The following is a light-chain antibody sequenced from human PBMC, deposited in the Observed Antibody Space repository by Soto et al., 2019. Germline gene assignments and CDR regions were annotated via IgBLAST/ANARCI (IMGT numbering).Light chain of an antibody. J-gene: IGLJ1*01. CDR2: EVS. V-gene: IGLV2-14*01. Sequence: QSALTQPASVSGSPGQSITISCTGTDSDVGGYNYVSWYQQHPGKAPKLMIYEVSNRPSGVSNRFSGSKSGNTASLTISGLQAEDEADYYCSSYTSISVPYVFGTGTKLTVL. CDR3: SSYTSISVPYV. CDR1: DSDVGGYNY.